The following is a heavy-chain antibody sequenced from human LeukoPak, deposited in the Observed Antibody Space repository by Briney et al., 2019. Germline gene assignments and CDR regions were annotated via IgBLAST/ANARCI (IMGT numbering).Heavy chain of an antibody. D-gene: IGHD6-19*01. J-gene: IGHJ4*02. CDR2: INPNSGGT. V-gene: IGHV1-2*02. CDR1: GYTFTGYY. Sequence: ASVKVSCKASGYTFTGYYMHWVRQAPGQGLEWMGWINPNSGGTNYAQKFQGRVTMTRDTSISTAYMELSRLRSDDTAVYYCARSSGYSSGWYTGLLYYFDYWGQGTLVTVSS. CDR3: ARSSGYSSGWYTGLLYYFDY.